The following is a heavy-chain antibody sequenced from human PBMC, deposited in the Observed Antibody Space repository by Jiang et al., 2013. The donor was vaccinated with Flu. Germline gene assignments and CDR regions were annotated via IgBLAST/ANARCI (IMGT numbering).Heavy chain of an antibody. J-gene: IGHJ4*02. CDR2: INAGNGNT. CDR3: ARAVEGVVLWFGD. CDR1: GYTFTSYA. Sequence: KVSCKASGYTFTSYAMHWVRQAPGQRLEWMGWINAGNGNTKYSQKFQGRVTITRDTSASTAYMELSSLRSEDTAVYYCARAVEGVVLWFGDWGQGTLVTVSS. V-gene: IGHV1-3*01. D-gene: IGHD3-10*01.